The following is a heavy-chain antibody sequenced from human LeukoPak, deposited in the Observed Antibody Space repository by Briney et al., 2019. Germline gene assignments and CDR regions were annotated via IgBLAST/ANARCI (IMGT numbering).Heavy chain of an antibody. D-gene: IGHD3-22*01. CDR2: INSDGSST. CDR1: GFTFSTYW. CDR3: ARAQYYDSTTAGGMDV. J-gene: IGHJ6*02. Sequence: GGSLRLSCAASGFTFSTYWMHWVRQAPGKGQVWVSRINSDGSSTNYADSVKGRFTISRDNAKNTLYLQMNSLRTEDTAVYYCARAQYYDSTTAGGMDVWGQGTTVTVSS. V-gene: IGHV3-74*01.